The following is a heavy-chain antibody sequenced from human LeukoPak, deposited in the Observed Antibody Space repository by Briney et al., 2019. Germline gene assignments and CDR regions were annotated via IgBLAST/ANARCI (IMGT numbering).Heavy chain of an antibody. V-gene: IGHV4-39*01. D-gene: IGHD3-22*01. CDR1: GGSISSSAYY. CDR3: ARVGDYYDSRGYEDAFDI. J-gene: IGHJ3*02. Sequence: KPSETLSLTCTVSGGSISSSAYYWGWIPQPPGKGVGWIGSISYSGSTYYNPSLKSRVTISVDTSKNQFSLRLSSVIAADTAVYYCARVGDYYDSRGYEDAFDIWGQGTMVTVSS. CDR2: ISYSGST.